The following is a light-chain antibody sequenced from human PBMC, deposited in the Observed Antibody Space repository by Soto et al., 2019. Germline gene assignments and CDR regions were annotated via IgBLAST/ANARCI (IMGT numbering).Light chain of an antibody. CDR3: CSYAGTYTYV. V-gene: IGLV2-11*01. J-gene: IGLJ1*01. CDR1: DTNIGFYNF. Sequence: QSALSQPGSVSGSPGQSVTISCTGTDTNIGFYNFVSWYQQHPDKAPHLVIYDVNKRPSGVPDRFSGSKSGKTASLTISGLQADDEADYFCCSYAGTYTYVFGTGTKVTV. CDR2: DVN.